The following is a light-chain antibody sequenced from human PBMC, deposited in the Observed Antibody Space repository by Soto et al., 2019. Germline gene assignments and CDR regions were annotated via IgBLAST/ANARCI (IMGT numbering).Light chain of an antibody. CDR1: QGINKF. CDR2: EAS. J-gene: IGKJ2*01. V-gene: IGKV1-33*01. CDR3: QQYDNLPLT. Sequence: DIQMTQSPSSLSASVGDRVTISCQASQGINKFLNWYQQKPGKAPKLLIYEASNLETGVPPRFSGSGSGTDFTLTISSLQPEDIATYHCQQYDNLPLTFWQGTRLEIK.